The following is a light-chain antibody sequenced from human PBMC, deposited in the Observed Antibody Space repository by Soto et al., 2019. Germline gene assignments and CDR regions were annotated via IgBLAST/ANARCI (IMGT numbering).Light chain of an antibody. Sequence: EIVLTQSPGTLSLSPGERATLSCRASLSLSVMYLAWYQQKPGQAPRLLIYASNRATGIPDRFSGSGSGTDFTLTISRLEPEDFAVYYCQHYGTSALFGPGTKVEIK. V-gene: IGKV3-20*01. CDR1: LSLSVMY. J-gene: IGKJ3*01. CDR2: AS. CDR3: QHYGTSAL.